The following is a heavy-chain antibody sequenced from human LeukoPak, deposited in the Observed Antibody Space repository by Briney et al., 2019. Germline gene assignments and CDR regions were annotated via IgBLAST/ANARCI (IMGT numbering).Heavy chain of an antibody. J-gene: IGHJ4*02. CDR2: ISGSGGST. CDR1: GFTFSSYA. CDR3: AKDSVDIVATIYIDD. Sequence: GGSLRLSCAASGFTFSSYAMSWVRQAPGKGLEWVSAISGSGGSTYYAVSVKGRLTIPQDNSKNTLYLQMNSLRAEDTAVYYCAKDSVDIVATIYIDDWGQGTLVTVSS. V-gene: IGHV3-23*01. D-gene: IGHD5-12*01.